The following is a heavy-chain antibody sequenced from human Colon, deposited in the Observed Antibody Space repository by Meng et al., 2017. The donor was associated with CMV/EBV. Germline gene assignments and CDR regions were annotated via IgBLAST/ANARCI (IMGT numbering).Heavy chain of an antibody. CDR2: IYFTGST. CDR1: GGSIGSYY. J-gene: IGHJ5*02. V-gene: IGHV4-59*12. CDR3: ARGLFTTLRWFDP. D-gene: IGHD3-3*01. Sequence: PVSGGSIGSYYWGWIRQPPGKGLEWIGNIYFTGSTYYNPTLESRVTISLDTSKNQFSLKLTSATAADTAMYYCARGLFTTLRWFDPWGQGTLVTVSS.